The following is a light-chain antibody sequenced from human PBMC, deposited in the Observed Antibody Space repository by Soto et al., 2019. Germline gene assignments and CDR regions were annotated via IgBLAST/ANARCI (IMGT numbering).Light chain of an antibody. CDR1: QSFSRN. CDR3: QQRGNWPAVT. Sequence: EIVVTQSPATLSFSREERATLSCRASQSFSRNLNWYRQKPGQAPRLLIYDASERATGIPARFSGSGSGAALTLPISSREPEDCVVYYYQQRGNWPAVTFGGGTKVEFK. V-gene: IGKV3-11*01. J-gene: IGKJ4*01. CDR2: DAS.